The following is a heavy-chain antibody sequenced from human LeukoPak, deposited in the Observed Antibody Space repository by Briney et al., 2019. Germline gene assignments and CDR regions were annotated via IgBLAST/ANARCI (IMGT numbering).Heavy chain of an antibody. D-gene: IGHD3-10*01. J-gene: IGHJ2*01. CDR2: INHSGST. CDR1: GGSFSGYY. Sequence: KPSETLSLTCAVYGGSFSGYYWSWIRQPPGKGLEWIGEINHSGSTSYNPSLKSRVTITINTSKNQFSLKLSSVTAADTAVFYCARRVWLGESSDWSFDLWGRGTLVTVSS. V-gene: IGHV4-34*01. CDR3: ARRVWLGESSDWSFDL.